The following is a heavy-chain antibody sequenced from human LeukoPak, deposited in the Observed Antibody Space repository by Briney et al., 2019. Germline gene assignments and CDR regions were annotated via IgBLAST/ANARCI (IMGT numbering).Heavy chain of an antibody. Sequence: GESLQISCKGSGYTFTNYWIGWVRQMPGKGLEWMGIMYPGDSDTRYSPSFQGQVTISADKSISTAYLQWSSLKASDTAMYYCARGDYGDFRVFYTLFDYWGQGTLVTVSS. CDR3: ARGDYGDFRVFYTLFDY. CDR2: MYPGDSDT. J-gene: IGHJ4*02. D-gene: IGHD4-17*01. CDR1: GYTFTNYW. V-gene: IGHV5-51*01.